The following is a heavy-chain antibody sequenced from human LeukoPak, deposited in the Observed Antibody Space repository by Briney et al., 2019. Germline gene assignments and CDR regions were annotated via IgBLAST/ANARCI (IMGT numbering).Heavy chain of an antibody. J-gene: IGHJ5*02. CDR1: GGSISSGSYY. Sequence: SETLSLTCTVSGGSISSGSYYWSWIRQPAGTGLEWIGRIYTSGSTNYNPSLKSRVTISVDTSKNQFSLKLSSVTAADTAVYYCARNYYDSSGSDWFDPWGQGTLVTVSS. CDR2: IYTSGST. V-gene: IGHV4-61*02. CDR3: ARNYYDSSGSDWFDP. D-gene: IGHD3-22*01.